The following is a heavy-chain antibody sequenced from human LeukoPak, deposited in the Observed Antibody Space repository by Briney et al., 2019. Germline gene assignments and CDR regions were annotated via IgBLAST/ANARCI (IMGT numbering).Heavy chain of an antibody. J-gene: IGHJ4*02. Sequence: GESLKISCKGSGYSFTSYWIGWVRQMPGKGLEWMGIIYPGDSDTRYSPSFQGQVTISADKSISTAYLQWSSLKASDTAMYYCARPHSRSSGWYGFDYWGQGTLVTVSS. V-gene: IGHV5-51*01. D-gene: IGHD6-19*01. CDR1: GYSFTSYW. CDR3: ARPHSRSSGWYGFDY. CDR2: IYPGDSDT.